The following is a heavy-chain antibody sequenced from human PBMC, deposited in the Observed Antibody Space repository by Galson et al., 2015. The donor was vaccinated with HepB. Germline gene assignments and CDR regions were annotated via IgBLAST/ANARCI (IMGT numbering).Heavy chain of an antibody. CDR1: GFTFSSYS. CDR2: MSSSSSTI. CDR3: AKQVRGDGY. J-gene: IGHJ4*02. Sequence: SLRLSCAASGFTFSSYSMNWVRQAPGKGLEWVSYMSSSSSTIYYADSVKGRFTISRDNSKNTLYLQMNSLRAEDTAVYYCAKQVRGDGYWGQGTLVTVSS. D-gene: IGHD3-10*01. V-gene: IGHV3-48*01.